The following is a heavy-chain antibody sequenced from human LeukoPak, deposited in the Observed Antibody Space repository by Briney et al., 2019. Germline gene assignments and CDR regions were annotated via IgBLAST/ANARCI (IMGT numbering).Heavy chain of an antibody. CDR2: IIPIFGTA. D-gene: IGHD5-18*01. J-gene: IGHJ5*02. V-gene: IGHV1-69*13. Sequence: ASVKVSCKASGYTFTSYAISWVRQAPGQGLEWMGGIIPIFGTANYAQKFQGRVTITADESTSTAYMELSSLRSEDTAVYYCARDSYGFHGWFDPWGQGTLVTVSS. CDR1: GYTFTSYA. CDR3: ARDSYGFHGWFDP.